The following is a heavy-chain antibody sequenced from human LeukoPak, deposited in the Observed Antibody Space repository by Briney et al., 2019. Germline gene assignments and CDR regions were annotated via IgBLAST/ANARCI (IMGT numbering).Heavy chain of an antibody. CDR2: ISYDGSNK. J-gene: IGHJ6*02. CDR3: ARYLSGPRGYYYGMDV. Sequence: GGSLRLSCAASGFTFSSYAMHWVRQAPGKGLEWVAVISYDGSNKYYADSVKGRFTISRDNSKNTLYLQMNSLRAEDTAVYYCARYLSGPRGYYYGMDVWGQGTTVTVSS. V-gene: IGHV3-30-3*01. CDR1: GFTFSSYA. D-gene: IGHD3-10*01.